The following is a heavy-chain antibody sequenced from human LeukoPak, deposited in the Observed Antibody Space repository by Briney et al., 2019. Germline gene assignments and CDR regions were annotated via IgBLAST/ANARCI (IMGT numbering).Heavy chain of an antibody. J-gene: IGHJ4*02. V-gene: IGHV1-2*02. CDR1: GYTFTGYY. D-gene: IGHD3-9*01. CDR3: LIRVGEILTGHYPDFDY. CDR2: INQYSEGT. Sequence: ASVKVSCKASGYTFTGYYMHWVRQARGQGFAWMGWINQYSEGTNHEQKFQGRVAMTRDTSIGTAYMELSRLNSDDTAVYYCLIRVGEILTGHYPDFDYWGQGTLVTVSS.